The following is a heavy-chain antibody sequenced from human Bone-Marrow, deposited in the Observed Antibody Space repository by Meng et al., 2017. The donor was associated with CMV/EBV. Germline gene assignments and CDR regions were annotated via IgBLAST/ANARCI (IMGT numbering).Heavy chain of an antibody. CDR1: GDSVSSNTAA. V-gene: IGHV6-1*01. Sequence: SCAISGDSVSSNTAAWNWIRQSLSRGLEWLGRTYYRSRWYSDYAMSVRSRIIINPDTSKNQFSLQLDSVTPEDTAVYYCARYGGSWFLDSWGQGTLVTLSS. CDR2: TYYRSRWYS. D-gene: IGHD6-13*01. J-gene: IGHJ4*02. CDR3: ARYGGSWFLDS.